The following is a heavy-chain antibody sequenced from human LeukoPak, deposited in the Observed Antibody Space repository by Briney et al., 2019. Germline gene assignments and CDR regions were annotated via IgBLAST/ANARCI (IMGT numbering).Heavy chain of an antibody. V-gene: IGHV1-18*01. CDR2: ISAYNGNT. D-gene: IGHD6-13*01. Sequence: GASVKVSCKSSAHTFTSYRSSWVRQAPGQGLAWMGWISAYNGNTNYAQKLQSRVTMTTDTSTNTAYMELRSLRTDDAAVYYCATDRGIAAAGTDYCGQGTRVTVSS. J-gene: IGHJ4*02. CDR1: AHTFTSYR. CDR3: ATDRGIAAAGTDY.